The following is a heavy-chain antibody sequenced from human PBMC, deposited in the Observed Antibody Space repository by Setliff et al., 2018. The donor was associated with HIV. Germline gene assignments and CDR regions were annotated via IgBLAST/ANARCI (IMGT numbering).Heavy chain of an antibody. CDR1: GGSISNDY. CDR2: IYYTGST. CDR3: AREDGSNSHDAFEI. V-gene: IGHV4-59*01. Sequence: PSETLSLTCTVSGGSISNDYWHWIRQSPGRGLEWIGYIYYTGSTNYNPSLKSRVAMSVDSSNHQFSLKLTSVTPADTAIYYCAREDGSNSHDAFEIWGQGLLVTVSS. D-gene: IGHD1-1*01. J-gene: IGHJ3*02.